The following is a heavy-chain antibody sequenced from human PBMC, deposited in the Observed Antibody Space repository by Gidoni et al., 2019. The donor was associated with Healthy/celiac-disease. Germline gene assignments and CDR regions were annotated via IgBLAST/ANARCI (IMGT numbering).Heavy chain of an antibody. CDR3: ARIIAVAGQAGAFDI. V-gene: IGHV3-30-3*01. D-gene: IGHD6-19*01. Sequence: QVQLVESGGGVVQPGRSLRLSCADSGFAFSSYAMHWVRPAPVKGLEWVAVISYDGSNKYYADSVKGRFTISRDNSKNTLYLQMNSLRAEDTAVYYCARIIAVAGQAGAFDIWGQGTMVTVSS. CDR2: ISYDGSNK. J-gene: IGHJ3*02. CDR1: GFAFSSYA.